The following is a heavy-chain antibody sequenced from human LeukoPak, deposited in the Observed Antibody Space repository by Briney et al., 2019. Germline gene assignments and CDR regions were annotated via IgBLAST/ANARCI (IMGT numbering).Heavy chain of an antibody. V-gene: IGHV1-18*01. CDR1: VYTYTRYG. D-gene: IGHD4-23*01. CDR3: AKMAYGGNFFDS. CDR2: ISAYNGNA. Sequence: ASVNVSFKASVYTYTRYGITGVRQAPGQGLEWMGWISAYNGNANYTQKLKGRVTMTTDTSTSTAYMQLRSLRSDDTALYYCAKMAYGGNFFDSWGQGTLVAVSS. J-gene: IGHJ4*02.